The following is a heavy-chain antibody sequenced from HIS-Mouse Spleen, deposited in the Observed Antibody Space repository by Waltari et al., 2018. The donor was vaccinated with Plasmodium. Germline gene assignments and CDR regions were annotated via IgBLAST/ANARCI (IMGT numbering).Heavy chain of an antibody. J-gene: IGHJ4*02. CDR3: ARVSTGAYFDY. CDR2: IAYDGSNK. V-gene: IGHV3-30-3*01. D-gene: IGHD7-27*01. Sequence: QVQLVESGGGVVQPGRSLRLSCAASGFTFSSYAMHWVRQAPGKGLVWVAVIAYDGSNKDYAESVKGRFTISRDNAKNTLYLQMNSRRAEDTAVYYCARVSTGAYFDYWGQGTLVTVSS. CDR1: GFTFSSYA.